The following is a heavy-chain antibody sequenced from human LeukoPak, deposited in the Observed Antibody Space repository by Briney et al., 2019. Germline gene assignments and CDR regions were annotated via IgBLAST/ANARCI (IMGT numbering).Heavy chain of an antibody. CDR1: AYTFSNYD. V-gene: IGHV1-8*02. Sequence: ASVKVSCKASAYTFSNYDINWARQATGQGLEWMGWMKPNSGNTGYARKFQGRVTMTRDTSISTAYMELSSLTSEDTAVYYCATGIVGGTTVGPWGQGTLVTVSS. J-gene: IGHJ5*02. CDR2: MKPNSGNT. CDR3: ATGIVGGTTVGP. D-gene: IGHD1-7*01.